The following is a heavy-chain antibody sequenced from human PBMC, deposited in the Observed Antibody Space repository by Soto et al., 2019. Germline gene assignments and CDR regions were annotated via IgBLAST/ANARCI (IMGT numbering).Heavy chain of an antibody. CDR3: TTEDYSSGQNWFDP. CDR1: GFTFGDYA. CDR2: IRSKAYRGTT. V-gene: IGHV3-49*03. J-gene: IGHJ5*02. D-gene: IGHD6-19*01. Sequence: PGGSLRLSCTASGFTFGDYAMSWFRQAPGKGLEWVGFIRSKAYRGTTEYAASVKGRFTISRDDSKSIAYLQMNSLKTEDTAVYYCTTEDYSSGQNWFDPWGQGTLVTVSS.